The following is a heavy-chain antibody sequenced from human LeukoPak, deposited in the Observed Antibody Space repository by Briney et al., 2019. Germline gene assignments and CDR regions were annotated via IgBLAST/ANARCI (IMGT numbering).Heavy chain of an antibody. CDR2: ISRNGAAT. D-gene: IGHD2-8*02. Sequence: PGGSLRLSCEASGLTFGDYTMHWVRQAPGKGLERVSLISRNGAATKYADSVRGRFTVSRDNSKNSLFLQMNSLSTEDTAVYCCARHNDYWYLAPIDYWGQGTLVTVSS. J-gene: IGHJ4*02. CDR1: GLTFGDYT. V-gene: IGHV3-43*01. CDR3: ARHNDYWYLAPIDY.